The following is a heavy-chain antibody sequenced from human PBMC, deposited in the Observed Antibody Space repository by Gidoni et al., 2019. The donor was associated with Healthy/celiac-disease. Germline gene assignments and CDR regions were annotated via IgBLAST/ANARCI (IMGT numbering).Heavy chain of an antibody. Sequence: QVQLQESGPGLVKPSETLSLTCTVSGGSISSYYWSWIRQPPGKGLEWIGYIYYSGSTNYNPSLKSRVTISVDTSKNQFSLKLSSVTAADSAVYYCARGAYGGFVFPYYYYGMDVWGQGTTVTVSS. D-gene: IGHD2-15*01. CDR2: IYYSGST. CDR1: GGSISSYY. CDR3: ARGAYGGFVFPYYYYGMDV. V-gene: IGHV4-59*01. J-gene: IGHJ6*02.